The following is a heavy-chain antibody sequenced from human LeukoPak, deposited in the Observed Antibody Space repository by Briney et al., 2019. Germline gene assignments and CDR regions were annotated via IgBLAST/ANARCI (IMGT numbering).Heavy chain of an antibody. D-gene: IGHD6-13*01. CDR2: IIPIFGTA. J-gene: IGHJ6*03. Sequence: ASVKVSCKASGGTFSSYAISWVRQAPGQGLEWMGRIIPIFGTANYAQKFQGRVTITTDESTSTAYIELSSLRSEDTAVYYCARDRVKAADGVWPGPYYYMDVWGKGTTVTVSS. CDR1: GGTFSSYA. CDR3: ARDRVKAADGVWPGPYYYMDV. V-gene: IGHV1-69*05.